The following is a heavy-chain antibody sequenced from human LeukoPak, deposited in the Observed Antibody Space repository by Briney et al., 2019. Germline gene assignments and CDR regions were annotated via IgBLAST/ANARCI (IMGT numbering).Heavy chain of an antibody. Sequence: ASVTVSCKASGYTFIGYYLHWVRQAPGQGLECMGWINPNSGGTNYAQKFQGRVTMTRDTSISTAYMELSRLRSDDTAVYYCALEGSISVAVAGGLLWRRGTLVTVSS. CDR2: INPNSGGT. D-gene: IGHD6-19*01. V-gene: IGHV1-2*02. CDR1: GYTFIGYY. CDR3: ALEGSISVAVAGGLL. J-gene: IGHJ4*02.